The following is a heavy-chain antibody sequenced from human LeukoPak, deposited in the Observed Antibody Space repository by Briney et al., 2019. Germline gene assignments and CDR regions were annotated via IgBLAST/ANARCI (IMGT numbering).Heavy chain of an antibody. CDR3: ARDLFVQQKLSFDP. J-gene: IGHJ5*02. V-gene: IGHV1-2*02. CDR2: INPNSGDT. Sequence: ASVKVSCKPSGYTFTGYYIQWVRQAPGQGFEWMGWINPNSGDTKYAQKFQGRVTMTRDTSISTAYMELSRLRSDDTAVYYCARDLFVQQKLSFDPWGQGTLVTVSS. CDR1: GYTFTGYY. D-gene: IGHD6-13*01.